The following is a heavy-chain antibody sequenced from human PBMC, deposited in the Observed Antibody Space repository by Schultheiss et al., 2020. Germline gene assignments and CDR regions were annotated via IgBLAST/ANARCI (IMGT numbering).Heavy chain of an antibody. Sequence: SETLSLTCTVSGGSISSGSYYWSWIRQPAGKGLEWIGRIYTSGSTNYNPSLKSRVTISVDTSKNQFSLKLSSVTAADTAVYYCARVLVGATLTKRYYYMDVWGKGTTVTVSS. V-gene: IGHV4-61*02. CDR1: GGSISSGSYY. CDR3: ARVLVGATLTKRYYYMDV. D-gene: IGHD1-26*01. CDR2: IYTSGST. J-gene: IGHJ6*03.